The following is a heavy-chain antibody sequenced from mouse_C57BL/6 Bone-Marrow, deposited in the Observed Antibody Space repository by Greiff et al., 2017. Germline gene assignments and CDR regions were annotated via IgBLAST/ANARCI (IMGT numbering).Heavy chain of an antibody. D-gene: IGHD1-1*01. CDR2: IYPRSGNT. V-gene: IGHV1-81*01. CDR3: ARPYSSIYNN. J-gene: IGHJ2*01. CDR1: GYTFTSYG. Sequence: QVQLQQSGAELVRPGASVKLSCKASGYTFTSYGIRWVKQSTGQGLEWIGEIYPRSGNTYYNEKFKGKATVTPDKSSSSAYMELRSLTSEDSAVYYCARPYSSIYNNWCQGTTLSVSS.